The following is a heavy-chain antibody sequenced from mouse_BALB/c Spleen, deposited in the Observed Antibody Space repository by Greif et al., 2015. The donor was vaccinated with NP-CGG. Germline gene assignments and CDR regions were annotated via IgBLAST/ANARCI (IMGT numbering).Heavy chain of an antibody. CDR3: ARSDGYAMDY. CDR1: GYAFSSSW. CDR2: IYPGDGDT. V-gene: IGHV1-82*01. J-gene: IGHJ4*01. Sequence: QVQLQQSGPELVKPGASVKISSKASGYAFSSSWMNWVKQRPGQGLEWIGRIYPGDGDTNYNGKFKGKATLTADKSSSTAYMQLSSLTSVDSAVYFCARSDGYAMDYWGQGTSVTVSS.